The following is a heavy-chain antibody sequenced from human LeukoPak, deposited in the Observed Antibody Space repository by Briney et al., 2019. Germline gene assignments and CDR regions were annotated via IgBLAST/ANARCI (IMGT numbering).Heavy chain of an antibody. CDR2: ISGRSSTI. V-gene: IGHV3-48*01. D-gene: IGHD1-26*01. Sequence: GGSLRLSCAASALTFSDYSMNWVRQAPGKGLEWISYISGRSSTIYYADSVRGRFTISRDNAKNSMYLQMNSLRAEDTAVYYCARDRLTSGSYFFDYWGQGTLVTVSS. J-gene: IGHJ4*02. CDR1: ALTFSDYS. CDR3: ARDRLTSGSYFFDY.